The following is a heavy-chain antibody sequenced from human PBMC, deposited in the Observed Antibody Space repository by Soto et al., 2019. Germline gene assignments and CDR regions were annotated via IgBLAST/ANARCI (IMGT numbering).Heavy chain of an antibody. CDR1: GFNFRTYA. V-gene: IGHV3-23*01. J-gene: IGHJ4*02. CDR3: AKDLRPDGRYDLDY. D-gene: IGHD1-26*01. Sequence: EVQLLESGGGLAQPGGSLRLSCAASGFNFRTYAMNWVRQAPEKGLEWVSVMVGDGSSSDYADSVRGRFTISRDNSKNTLYLQMNNLRAEDTAVYYCAKDLRPDGRYDLDYWGQGTLVTVSS. CDR2: MVGDGSSS.